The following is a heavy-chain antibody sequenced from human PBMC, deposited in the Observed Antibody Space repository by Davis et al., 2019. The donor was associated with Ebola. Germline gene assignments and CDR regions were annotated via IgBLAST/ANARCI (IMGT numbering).Heavy chain of an antibody. V-gene: IGHV1-46*03. CDR3: TTPGGQDSGYDVYDI. Sequence: AASVKVSCKASGYTFTNYYMHWVRQAPGQGLEWMGMINPNDGRTIYAQKFQGRVTVTRDTSTTTVYMDLSSLRDEDTALYYCTTPGGQDSGYDVYDIWGEGTMVTVSS. J-gene: IGHJ3*02. CDR1: GYTFTNYY. CDR2: INPNDGRT. D-gene: IGHD5-12*01.